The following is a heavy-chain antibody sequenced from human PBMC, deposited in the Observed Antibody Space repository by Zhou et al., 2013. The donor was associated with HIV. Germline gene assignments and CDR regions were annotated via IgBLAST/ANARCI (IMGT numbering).Heavy chain of an antibody. J-gene: IGHJ4*02. CDR3: ASAGGNYYGSGSYYPPIA. V-gene: IGHV1-69*18. CDR1: GGTFSSSA. CDR2: IIPIVGTA. Sequence: QVQLVQSGSEVKKSGASVKVSCKASGGTFSSSAISWVRQAPGQGLEWMGRIIPIVGTANYAQKFQGRVTIIADESTSTAYMELSSLRSEDTAVYYCASAGGNYYGSGSYYPPIAWGQERWSPSPQ. D-gene: IGHD3-10*01.